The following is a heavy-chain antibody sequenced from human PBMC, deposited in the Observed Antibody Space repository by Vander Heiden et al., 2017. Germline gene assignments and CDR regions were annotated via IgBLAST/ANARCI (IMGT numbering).Heavy chain of an antibody. CDR1: SGSATSATYS. CDR3: AAEGYYDILTGYYLFDY. J-gene: IGHJ4*02. Sequence: QVQLQESGPGLVKPSGTLSLTCSVSSGSATSATYSWSWLRQPPGKGLEWIGNVFYSGNISYNPSLKSRVTISVDTSKNQFSLKLSSVTAADTAVYYCAAEGYYDILTGYYLFDYWGQGTLVTVSS. D-gene: IGHD3-9*01. V-gene: IGHV4-61*01. CDR2: VFYSGNI.